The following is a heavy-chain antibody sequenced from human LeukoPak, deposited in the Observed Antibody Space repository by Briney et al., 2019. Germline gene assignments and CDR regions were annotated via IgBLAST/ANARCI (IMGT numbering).Heavy chain of an antibody. CDR1: GGSFSGYY. CDR3: ARDRIAVAGLYYYGMDV. D-gene: IGHD6-19*01. CDR2: INHSGST. Sequence: PSETLSLTCAVYGGSFSGYYWSWIRQPPGKGLEWIGEINHSGSTNYNPSLKSRVTISVDTSKNQFSLKLSSVTAADTAVYYCARDRIAVAGLYYYGMDVWGKGTTVTVSS. V-gene: IGHV4-34*01. J-gene: IGHJ6*04.